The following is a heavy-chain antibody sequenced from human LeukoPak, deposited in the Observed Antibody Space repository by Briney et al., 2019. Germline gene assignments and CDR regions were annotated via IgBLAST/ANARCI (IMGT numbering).Heavy chain of an antibody. CDR3: ARLMHDAFDI. CDR2: IYPGDSDT. V-gene: IGHV5-51*01. Sequence: GASLKISCKGSGYSFTSYWIGWVRQMPGKGLEWVGIIYPGDSDTRYSPSFQGQVTISVDKSISTAYLQWSSLKASDTAMYNCARLMHDAFDIWGQGTMVTVSS. J-gene: IGHJ3*02. CDR1: GYSFTSYW.